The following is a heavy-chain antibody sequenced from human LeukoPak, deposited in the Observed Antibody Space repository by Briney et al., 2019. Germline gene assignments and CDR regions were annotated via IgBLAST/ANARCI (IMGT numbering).Heavy chain of an antibody. V-gene: IGHV4-34*01. D-gene: IGHD2-15*01. CDR3: ARGTPKIHCSGGSCYSEGDALDI. CDR2: INHSGST. CDR1: GGSFSGYY. Sequence: SETLSLTCAVYGGSFSGYYWSWIRQPPGKGLEWIGEINHSGSTNYNPSLKSRVTISVDTSKNQFSLKLSSVTAADTAVYYCARGTPKIHCSGGSCYSEGDALDIWGQGTMVTVSS. J-gene: IGHJ3*02.